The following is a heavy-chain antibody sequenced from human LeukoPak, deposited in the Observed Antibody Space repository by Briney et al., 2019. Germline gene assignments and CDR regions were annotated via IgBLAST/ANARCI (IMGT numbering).Heavy chain of an antibody. CDR3: ARTVAPRRFDY. D-gene: IGHD2-21*01. CDR2: INHSGST. V-gene: IGHV4-34*01. CDR1: GGSFSGYY. J-gene: IGHJ4*02. Sequence: PSETLSLTCAVYGGSFSGYYWSWIRQPPGKGLEWIGEINHSGSTNYNPSLKSRVTISVDTSKNQFSLKLSSVTAADTAVYYCARTVAPRRFDYWGQGTLVTVSS.